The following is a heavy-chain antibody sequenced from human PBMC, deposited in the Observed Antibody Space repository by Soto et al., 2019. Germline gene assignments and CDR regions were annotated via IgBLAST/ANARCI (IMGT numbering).Heavy chain of an antibody. CDR1: GGSISSGGYY. D-gene: IGHD3-9*01. CDR3: ASAYDILTGYYKVSNWFDP. Sequence: SETLSLTCTVSGGSISSGGYYWSWIRQHPGKDLEWIGYIYYSGSTYYNPSLKSRVTISVDTSKNQFSLKLSSVTAADTAVYYCASAYDILTGYYKVSNWFDPWGQGTLVT. CDR2: IYYSGST. J-gene: IGHJ5*02. V-gene: IGHV4-31*03.